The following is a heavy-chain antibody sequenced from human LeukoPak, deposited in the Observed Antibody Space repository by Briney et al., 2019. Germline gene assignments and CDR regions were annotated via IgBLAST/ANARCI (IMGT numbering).Heavy chain of an antibody. CDR2: IIGSGGST. J-gene: IGHJ4*02. CDR1: GFTFSSYA. V-gene: IGHV3-23*01. Sequence: GALGLSYAAAGFTFSSYAMSWGRRAAGKGVGGGSAIIGSGGSTYYSDSVEGRFTISRDNSNNTLYLQMNSLRAEDTAVYYCAKDRAGRRPTPGSDYWGQGTLVTVSS. D-gene: IGHD6-6*01. CDR3: AKDRAGRRPTPGSDY.